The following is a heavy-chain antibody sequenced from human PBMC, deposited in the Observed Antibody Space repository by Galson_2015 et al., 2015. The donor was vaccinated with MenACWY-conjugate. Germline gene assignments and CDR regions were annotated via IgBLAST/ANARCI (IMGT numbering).Heavy chain of an antibody. CDR2: IRDTGSL. CDR3: ARIPTRGSSFGYFDY. J-gene: IGHJ4*02. V-gene: IGHV4-59*08. CDR1: AGSISRYY. Sequence: ETLSLTCIVSAGSISRYYWSWFRQPPGKGLEWIAYIRDTGSLKDNPSLKSRVTMSADKSNNQFSLRLISMTAADTAVYYCARIPTRGSSFGYFDYWGQGILVAVSS. D-gene: IGHD3-3*01.